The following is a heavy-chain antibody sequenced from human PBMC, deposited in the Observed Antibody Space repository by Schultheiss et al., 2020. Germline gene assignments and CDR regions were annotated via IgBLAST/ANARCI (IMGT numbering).Heavy chain of an antibody. Sequence: GGSLRLSCAASGFTFSSYGMHWVRQAPGKGLEWVANIKQDGSEKYYVDSVKGRFTISRDNAKNSLYLQMNSLRAEDTAVYYCARDRYSSSWYYFDYWGQGTLVTVSS. J-gene: IGHJ4*02. CDR3: ARDRYSSSWYYFDY. CDR2: IKQDGSEK. D-gene: IGHD6-13*01. V-gene: IGHV3-7*01. CDR1: GFTFSSYG.